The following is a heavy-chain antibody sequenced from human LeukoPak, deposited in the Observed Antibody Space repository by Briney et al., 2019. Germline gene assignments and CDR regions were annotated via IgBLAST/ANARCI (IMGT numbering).Heavy chain of an antibody. CDR1: GFTFSSYW. CDR3: ARDIGHSSSWYGVYFDY. V-gene: IGHV3-7*01. D-gene: IGHD6-13*01. CDR2: IKQDGSEK. J-gene: IGHJ4*02. Sequence: GGSLRLSCAASGFTFSSYWMSWVRQAPGKGLEWVANIKQDGSEKYYVDSVKGRFTISRDNAKNSLYLQMNSLRAEDTAVYYCARDIGHSSSWYGVYFDYWGQGTLVTVSS.